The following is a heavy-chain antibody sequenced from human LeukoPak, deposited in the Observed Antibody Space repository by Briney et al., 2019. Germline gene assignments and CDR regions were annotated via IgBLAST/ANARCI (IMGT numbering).Heavy chain of an antibody. J-gene: IGHJ4*02. D-gene: IGHD5-18*01. CDR3: ARDESWLPDY. V-gene: IGHV3-7*01. Sequence: PGGSLTLSCVASGFTFSNYWMSWARQAPGKGLEWVANIKQDGSEKYYVDSVKGRFTISRDNAKNSLYLQMNSLRAEDTAVYYCARDESWLPDYWGQGTLVTVSS. CDR2: IKQDGSEK. CDR1: GFTFSNYW.